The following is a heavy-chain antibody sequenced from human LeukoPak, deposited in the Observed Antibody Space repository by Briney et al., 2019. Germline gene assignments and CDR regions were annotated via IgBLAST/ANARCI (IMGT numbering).Heavy chain of an antibody. Sequence: GGSLRLSCAASGFTFSSYAMSWVRQAPGKGLEWVSVISGSGGSAYYVDSVKGRFTISRDNYKNMLYLQVNSLRAEDTAVYYCAKDMAGGGTYFDCWGQGTQVTVSS. J-gene: IGHJ4*02. D-gene: IGHD2-15*01. CDR3: AKDMAGGGTYFDC. CDR1: GFTFSSYA. CDR2: ISGSGGSA. V-gene: IGHV3-23*01.